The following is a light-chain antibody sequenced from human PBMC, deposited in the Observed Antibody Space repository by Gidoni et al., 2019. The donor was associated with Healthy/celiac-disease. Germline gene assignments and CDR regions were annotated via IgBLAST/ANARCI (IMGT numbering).Light chain of an antibody. J-gene: IGKJ3*01. Sequence: DTQMTQSPSSLSASVGDRVTITCRESQSISSYLYWYQQKPGKDPKLLIYAASSLQSGVPSRFSGSVSGTDFTLTISSLQPEDFATYYCQQSYSTPFTFGPGTKVEIK. CDR1: QSISSY. CDR2: AAS. CDR3: QQSYSTPFT. V-gene: IGKV1-39*01.